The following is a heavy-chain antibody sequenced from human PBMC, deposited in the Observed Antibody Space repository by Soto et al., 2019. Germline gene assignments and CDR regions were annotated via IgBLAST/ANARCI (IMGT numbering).Heavy chain of an antibody. J-gene: IGHJ5*02. V-gene: IGHV1-69*13. CDR3: ARAGRIAARPGLSWFDP. Sequence: ASVKVSCKASGGTFSSYAISWVRQAPGQGLEWMGGIIPIFGTANYAQKFQGRVTITADESTSTAYMELSSLRSEDTAVYHCARAGRIAARPGLSWFDPWGQGTLVTVSS. D-gene: IGHD6-6*01. CDR1: GGTFSSYA. CDR2: IIPIFGTA.